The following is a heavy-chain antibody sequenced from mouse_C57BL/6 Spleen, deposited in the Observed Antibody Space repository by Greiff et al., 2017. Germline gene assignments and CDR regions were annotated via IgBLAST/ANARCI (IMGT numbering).Heavy chain of an antibody. J-gene: IGHJ2*01. CDR2: ISSGGSTI. CDR3: ARGQLRLRYFDY. D-gene: IGHD3-2*02. V-gene: IGHV5-17*01. CDR1: GFTFSDYG. Sequence: EVQLVESGGGLVKPGGSLKLSCAASGFTFSDYGMHWVRQAPEKGLEWVAYISSGGSTIYYADTVKGRFTITRDNAKNTLFLQMTSLRSEDTAMYYCARGQLRLRYFDYWGQGTTLTVSS.